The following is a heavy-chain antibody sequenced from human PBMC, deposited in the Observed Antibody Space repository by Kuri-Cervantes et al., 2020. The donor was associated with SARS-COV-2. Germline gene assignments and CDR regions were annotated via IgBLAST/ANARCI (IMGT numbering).Heavy chain of an antibody. V-gene: IGHV4-59*08. CDR1: GGSISSYD. Sequence: GSLRLSCTVSGGSISSYDWSWIRQPPGKGLEWIGYIYYSGSTSYNPSLKSRVTISVDTSKNQFSLKLSSVTAADTAVYYCVRELRTGYFDYWGQGTLVTVSS. J-gene: IGHJ4*02. CDR2: IYYSGST. D-gene: IGHD1-26*01. CDR3: VRELRTGYFDY.